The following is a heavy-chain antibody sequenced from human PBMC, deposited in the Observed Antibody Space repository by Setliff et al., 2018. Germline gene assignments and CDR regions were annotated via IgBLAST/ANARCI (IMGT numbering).Heavy chain of an antibody. V-gene: IGHV4-61*02. D-gene: IGHD3-3*01. CDR2: IYTDGST. Sequence: SLTCTVSGDSISRAKYYWSWIRQSAGKGLECLGRIYTDGSTKYNPSLNSRVTLLIDTAKNQISLRLSSVTAADTAVYFCARVTGFSYMDVWGKGTTVTVSS. CDR3: ARVTGFSYMDV. J-gene: IGHJ6*03. CDR1: GDSISRAKYY.